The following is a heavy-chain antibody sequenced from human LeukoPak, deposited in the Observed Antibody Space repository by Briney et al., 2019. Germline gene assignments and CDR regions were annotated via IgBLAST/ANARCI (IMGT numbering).Heavy chain of an antibody. V-gene: IGHV3-21*01. D-gene: IGHD3-22*01. CDR2: ISSSSSYI. CDR1: GFTFGSYS. CDR3: CASNSYYYDSSGSDY. Sequence: GGSLRLSCAASGFTFGSYSMNWVRQAPGKGLEWVSSISSSSSYIYYADSVKGRFTISRDNAKNSLYLQMNSLRAEDTAVYYCCASNSYYYDSSGSDYWGQGTLVTVSS. J-gene: IGHJ4*02.